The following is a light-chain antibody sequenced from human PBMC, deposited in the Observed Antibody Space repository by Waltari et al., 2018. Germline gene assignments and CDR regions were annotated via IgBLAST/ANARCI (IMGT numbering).Light chain of an antibody. J-gene: IGKJ4*01. Sequence: DIVLTQSPATLSLSPGERATLSCRASHSVSNYLAWYQQKPGQAPRLLIYDASNRATGIPARFTGSGSGTDFTLTISSLEPEDFAIYYCQHRSNWPLTFGGGTKVEVK. V-gene: IGKV3-11*01. CDR3: QHRSNWPLT. CDR1: HSVSNY. CDR2: DAS.